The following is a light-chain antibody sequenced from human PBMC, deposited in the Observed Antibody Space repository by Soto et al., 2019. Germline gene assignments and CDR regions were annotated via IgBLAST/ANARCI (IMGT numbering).Light chain of an antibody. J-gene: IGKJ4*01. CDR2: AAS. CDR1: QGISSY. CDR3: QQLNSYPVT. V-gene: IGKV1-9*01. Sequence: DIQLTQSPSFLSASIGDRVTITCRASQGISSYLGWYQQKPGKAPKLLIYAASTLQSGVPSRFSGSVSGTEFTLTISSLQPEDFATFYCQQLNSYPVTFGGGTKVEIK.